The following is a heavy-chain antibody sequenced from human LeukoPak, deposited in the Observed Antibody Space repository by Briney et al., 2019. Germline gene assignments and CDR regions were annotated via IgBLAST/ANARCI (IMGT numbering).Heavy chain of an antibody. V-gene: IGHV5-51*01. Sequence: GKSLRISCKGSGYIFSSYWIGWARQMPGKGLECMGIIYPGGSDTRYSPPFQGQVTISADKSISTAYVQWNSLRASDTAMYYCARHQYYYDTRAYYIDYWGQGTLVTVSS. CDR3: ARHQYYYDTRAYYIDY. D-gene: IGHD3-22*01. J-gene: IGHJ4*02. CDR2: IYPGGSDT. CDR1: GYIFSSYW.